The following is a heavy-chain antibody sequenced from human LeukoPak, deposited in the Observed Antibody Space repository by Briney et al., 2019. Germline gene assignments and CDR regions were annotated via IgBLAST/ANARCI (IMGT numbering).Heavy chain of an antibody. J-gene: IGHJ4*02. Sequence: AASVRVSYKASGYTFTNYDINWVRQAPGQGLEWMGWVNPKTGNTGYKQKFQARDTITSDTSITTAYMELSSLTSDDTAVYFCARGLPLGYCTYGVCYPPKHFDFWGQGTLVTVSS. CDR2: VNPKTGNT. CDR3: ARGLPLGYCTYGVCYPPKHFDF. D-gene: IGHD2-8*01. CDR1: GYTFTNYD. V-gene: IGHV1-8*03.